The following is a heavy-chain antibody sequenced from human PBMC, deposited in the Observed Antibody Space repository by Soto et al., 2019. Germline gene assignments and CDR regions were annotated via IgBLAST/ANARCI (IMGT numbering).Heavy chain of an antibody. J-gene: IGHJ4*02. CDR2: INAGNGNT. D-gene: IGHD1-7*01. CDR1: GYTFTSYG. V-gene: IGHV1-3*01. CDR3: ARGITRTTLYDY. Sequence: ASVKVSCKASGYTFTSYGRHWVRQPPGERLEWMGWINAGNGNTKYSQKFQGRVTITRDTSASTAYMELSSLRSEDTAVYYCARGITRTTLYDYPRQGTLDTVYS.